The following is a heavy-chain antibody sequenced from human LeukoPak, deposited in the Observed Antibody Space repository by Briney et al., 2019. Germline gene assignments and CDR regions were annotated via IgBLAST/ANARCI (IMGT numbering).Heavy chain of an antibody. CDR3: ASAGRGYYYGSGSYGMDV. CDR1: GGSISPYY. CDR2: VLYSGST. D-gene: IGHD3-10*01. J-gene: IGHJ6*02. Sequence: SETLSLTCTVSGGSISPYYWSWIRQPPGKGLEWVGEVLYSGSTNYNPSLKSRVTISVDTSKNQFSLKLSSVTAADTAVYYCASAGRGYYYGSGSYGMDVWGQGTTVTVSS. V-gene: IGHV4-59*12.